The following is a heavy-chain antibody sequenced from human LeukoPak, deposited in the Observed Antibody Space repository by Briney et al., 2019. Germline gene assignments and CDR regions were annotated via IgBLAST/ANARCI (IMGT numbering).Heavy chain of an antibody. CDR1: GFTFTDYY. CDR2: FNPNSGGT. CDR3: ARGGVITMVRGVNEY. D-gene: IGHD3-10*01. Sequence: ASVKVSCKASGFTFTDYYMHWVRQAPGQGLEWMGWFNPNSGGTDYAQKFQGRVTMTRDTSISTAYMELSRLRSDDTAVYYCARGGVITMVRGVNEYRGQGTLVTVSS. V-gene: IGHV1-2*02. J-gene: IGHJ4*02.